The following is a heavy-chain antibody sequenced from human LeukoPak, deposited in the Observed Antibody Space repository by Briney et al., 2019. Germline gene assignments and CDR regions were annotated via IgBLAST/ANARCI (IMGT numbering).Heavy chain of an antibody. CDR1: GFTFSDYY. Sequence: PGGSLRLSCAASGFTFSDYYMSWIRQAPGKGLEWVSYISSSGSTIYYADSVKGRFTLSRDNAKNSLYLQMNSLRAEDTAVYYCARETVRGYSYGRFDYWGQGTLVTVSS. CDR2: ISSSGSTI. V-gene: IGHV3-11*04. D-gene: IGHD5-18*01. CDR3: ARETVRGYSYGRFDY. J-gene: IGHJ4*02.